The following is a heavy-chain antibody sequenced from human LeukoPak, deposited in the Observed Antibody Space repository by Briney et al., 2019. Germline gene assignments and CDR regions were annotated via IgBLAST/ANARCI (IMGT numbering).Heavy chain of an antibody. CDR2: IYYSGST. D-gene: IGHD3-22*01. CDR1: GGSISSYY. CDR3: ARDPGDYYDSSGYFDY. J-gene: IGHJ4*02. V-gene: IGHV4-59*01. Sequence: PSETLSLTCTVSGGSISSYYWSWIRQPPGKGLEWIGYIYYSGSTNYNPSLKSRVTISVDTSKNQFSLKLSSVTAADTAVYYCARDPGDYYDSSGYFDYWGQGTLLTVSS.